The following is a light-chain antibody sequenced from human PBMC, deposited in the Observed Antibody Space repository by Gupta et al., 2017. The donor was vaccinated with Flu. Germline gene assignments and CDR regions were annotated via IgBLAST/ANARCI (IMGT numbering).Light chain of an antibody. Sequence: QSALTQPASVSGSPGQSITISCTGTSSDVGYYNFVSWYQRHPGKAPKLLIYEDIKRPSGIPNRFSGSKSGNTASLTISGLQAEDEADYFCCSYAGSSTFAYVFGTGTKVTVL. CDR1: SSDVGYYNF. CDR3: CSYAGSSTFAYV. CDR2: EDI. J-gene: IGLJ1*01. V-gene: IGLV2-23*02.